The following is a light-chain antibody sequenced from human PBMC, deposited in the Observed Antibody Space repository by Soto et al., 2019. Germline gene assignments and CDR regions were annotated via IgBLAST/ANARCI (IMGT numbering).Light chain of an antibody. V-gene: IGKV3-11*01. Sequence: IVLTQSPGTLSLSPGERATLSCRASQSVSYYLAWYQQKPGQAPRLLIYDASNRATGIPARFSGSGSGTDFTLTISSLEPEDFALYYCQQRINWPITFGQGTRLEIK. CDR3: QQRINWPIT. J-gene: IGKJ5*01. CDR2: DAS. CDR1: QSVSYY.